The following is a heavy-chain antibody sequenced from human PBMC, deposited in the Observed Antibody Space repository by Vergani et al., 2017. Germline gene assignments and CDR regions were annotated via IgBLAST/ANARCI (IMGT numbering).Heavy chain of an antibody. D-gene: IGHD2-15*01. CDR2: IFSNDEK. CDR3: ARIYCSGGSCRYCYYSYGMDV. CDR1: GFSLSNARMG. V-gene: IGHV2-26*01. J-gene: IGHJ6*02. Sequence: QVTLKESGPVLVKPTETLTLTCTVSGFSLSNARMGVSWIRQPPGKALEWLAHIFSNDEKSYSTSLKSRLTISKDTSKSQVVLTLTNMDPVDTATYYCARIYCSGGSCRYCYYSYGMDVWGQGTTVTVSS.